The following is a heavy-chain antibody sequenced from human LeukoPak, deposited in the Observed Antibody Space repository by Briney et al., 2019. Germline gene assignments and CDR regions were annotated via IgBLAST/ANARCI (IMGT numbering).Heavy chain of an antibody. CDR1: GGSISSSSYY. CDR2: IYYSGNT. Sequence: PSETLSLTCTVSGGSISSSSYYWAWIRQPPGKGLEWIGTIYYSGNTYYNPSLKSRVTISVDTSKNHFSLELTSVTAADTAVYYCARHLRVGCSDDCDSRWGQGTLVTVSS. V-gene: IGHV4-39*01. CDR3: ARHLRVGCSDDCDSR. D-gene: IGHD2-21*02. J-gene: IGHJ4*02.